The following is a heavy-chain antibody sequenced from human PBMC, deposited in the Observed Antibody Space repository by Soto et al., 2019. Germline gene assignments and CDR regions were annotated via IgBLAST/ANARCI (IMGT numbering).Heavy chain of an antibody. CDR1: GGSISSGDYY. J-gene: IGHJ5*02. Sequence: QVQLQESGPGLVKPSQTLSLTCTVSGGSISSGDYYWSWIRQPPGKGLEWIGYIYYSGSTYYNPSLNSRVTISVDTSKNQFSLKLSSVTAADTAVYYCARDPEMYCSGGSCYSVPWFDPWGQGTLVTVSS. D-gene: IGHD2-15*01. CDR2: IYYSGST. V-gene: IGHV4-30-4*01. CDR3: ARDPEMYCSGGSCYSVPWFDP.